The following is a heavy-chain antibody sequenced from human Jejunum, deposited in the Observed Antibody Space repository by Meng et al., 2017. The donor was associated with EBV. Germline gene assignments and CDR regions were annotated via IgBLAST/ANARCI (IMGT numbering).Heavy chain of an antibody. V-gene: IGHV4-34*02. Sequence: QLQRQPCGSRLLRPTATLSHTCAVYGWFFSGYYLSWVRQPPGRGLEYIGEVHFSGITNYTPSLKSRVTMSVDASKNQFSLRLTSVTAADTAVYYCARRTGDYVVGYWGQGTLVTVSS. CDR3: ARRTGDYVVGY. CDR2: VHFSGIT. CDR1: GWFFSGYY. J-gene: IGHJ4*02. D-gene: IGHD2-8*02.